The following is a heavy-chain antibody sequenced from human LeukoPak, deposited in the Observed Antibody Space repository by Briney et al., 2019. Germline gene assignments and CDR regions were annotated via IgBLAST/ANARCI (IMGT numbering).Heavy chain of an antibody. D-gene: IGHD1-14*01. CDR2: IRYDGSNK. J-gene: IGHJ6*03. CDR1: GFTFSSYG. V-gene: IGHV3-30*02. Sequence: GGSLRLSCAASGFTFSSYGMHWVRQAPGKGLEWVAFIRYDGSNKYYADSVKGRFTISRDNSKNTLYLQMNSLRAEDTAVYYCAKDISAYWYYYMDVWGKGTTVTVSS. CDR3: AKDISAYWYYYMDV.